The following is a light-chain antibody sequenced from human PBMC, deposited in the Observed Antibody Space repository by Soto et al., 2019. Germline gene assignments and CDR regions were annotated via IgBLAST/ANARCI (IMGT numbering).Light chain of an antibody. CDR3: QQYNSYSWT. CDR1: QSISSW. CDR2: YAS. J-gene: IGKJ1*01. V-gene: IGKV1-5*01. Sequence: DIQMTQSPSTLSASVGDRVTISCRASQSISSWLAWYQHKPGKAPKLLIDYASSLESGVPSRCSGSGSRREFTLTISSLQPDDFATYYCQQYNSYSWTFGQGTKVEIK.